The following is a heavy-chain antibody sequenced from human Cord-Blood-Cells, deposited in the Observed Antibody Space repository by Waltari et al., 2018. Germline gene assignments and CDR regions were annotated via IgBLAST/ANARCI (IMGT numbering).Heavy chain of an antibody. V-gene: IGHV3-21*01. CDR3: ARDPVTTVTYYFDY. CDR1: GFTFSSSS. Sequence: EVQLVESGGGLVKPGGSLRLSCAASGFTFSSSSITWVRQAPGKGLEWVSSISSSSSYIYYADSVKGRFTISRDNAKNSLYLQMNSRRAEDTAVYYCARDPVTTVTYYFDYWGQGTLVTVSA. CDR2: ISSSSSYI. J-gene: IGHJ4*02. D-gene: IGHD4-4*01.